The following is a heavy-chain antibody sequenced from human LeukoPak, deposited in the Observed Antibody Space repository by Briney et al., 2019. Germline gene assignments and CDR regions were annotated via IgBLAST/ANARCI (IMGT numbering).Heavy chain of an antibody. CDR2: ISSSGSST. D-gene: IGHD1-26*01. Sequence: PGGSLRLSCATSGFTFSNYEMSWVRQTPGKGLEWVSYISSSGSSTYYADSVKGRFTIPRDNAKSSLCLQMDSLRAGDTAVYYCAREDGSQLDYWGRGTLVTVSS. CDR3: AREDGSQLDY. J-gene: IGHJ4*02. V-gene: IGHV3-48*03. CDR1: GFTFSNYE.